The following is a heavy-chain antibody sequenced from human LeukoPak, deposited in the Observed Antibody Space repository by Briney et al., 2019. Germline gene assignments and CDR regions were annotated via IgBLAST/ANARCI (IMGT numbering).Heavy chain of an antibody. V-gene: IGHV4-39*01. D-gene: IGHD2-2*01. CDR2: IYYSGST. J-gene: IGHJ5*02. CDR1: GGSISSSSYY. Sequence: PSETLSLTCTVSGGSISSSSYYWGWIRQPPGKGLEWIGSIYYSGSTYYNPSLKSRVTISVDTSKNQFSLKLSSVTAADTAVYYCARHILGYCSSTSCLPRHNWFVPCGQGTLVTVSS. CDR3: ARHILGYCSSTSCLPRHNWFVP.